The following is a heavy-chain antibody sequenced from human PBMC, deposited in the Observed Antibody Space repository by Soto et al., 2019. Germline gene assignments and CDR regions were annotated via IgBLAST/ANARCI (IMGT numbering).Heavy chain of an antibody. CDR3: ARDRSGSYHFDY. D-gene: IGHD1-26*01. CDR1: GFTFSYYC. CDR2: ISISGSTI. J-gene: IGHJ4*02. V-gene: IGHV3-11*01. Sequence: GGSRRLSWASSGFTFSYYCMSWIRQAPGKGLEWVSYISISGSTIYYADSVLGRFTISRDNAKNSLYLQMNSLRAEDTAVYYCARDRSGSYHFDYWGQGTLVTVSS.